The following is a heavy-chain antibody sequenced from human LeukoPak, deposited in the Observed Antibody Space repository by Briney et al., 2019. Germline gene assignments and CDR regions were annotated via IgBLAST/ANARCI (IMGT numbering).Heavy chain of an antibody. CDR1: GFTVSSNS. CDR2: LFSGGSA. D-gene: IGHD2-15*01. V-gene: IGHV3-53*01. CDR3: ARFHRGWYFDY. Sequence: PGGSLRLSCVASGFTVSSNSMNWVRQAPGKGLEWVSILFSGGSALYADSVKGRFTISRDNSKNTLYLQMNSLRAEDTAVYYCARFHRGWYFDYWGQGTLATVSS. J-gene: IGHJ4*02.